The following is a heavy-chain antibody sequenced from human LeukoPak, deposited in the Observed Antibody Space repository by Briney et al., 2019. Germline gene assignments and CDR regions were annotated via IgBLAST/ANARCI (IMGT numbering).Heavy chain of an antibody. V-gene: IGHV4-34*01. Sequence: SETLSLTCAVYGGSFSGYYWIWIRQPPGKGLEWIGEINHSGSTNYNPSLKSRVTISVDTSKNQFSLKLSSVTAADTAVYYCARTPVDFWSGYPRAGLYYMDVWGKGTTVTVSS. D-gene: IGHD3-3*01. CDR3: ARTPVDFWSGYPRAGLYYMDV. J-gene: IGHJ6*03. CDR2: INHSGST. CDR1: GGSFSGYY.